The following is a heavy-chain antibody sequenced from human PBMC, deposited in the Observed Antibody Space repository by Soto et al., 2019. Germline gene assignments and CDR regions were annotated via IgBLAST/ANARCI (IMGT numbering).Heavy chain of an antibody. J-gene: IGHJ6*02. CDR2: ISAYNGNT. D-gene: IGHD6-13*01. V-gene: IGHV1-18*04. CDR3: ARDRWRIAAAGTGYYYYGMDV. Sequence: ASVKVSCKASGYTFTSYGISWVREAPGQGLEWMGWISAYNGNTNYAQKLQGRVTMTTDTSTSTAYMELRSLRSDDTAVYSCARDRWRIAAAGTGYYYYGMDVWGQGTTVTVSS. CDR1: GYTFTSYG.